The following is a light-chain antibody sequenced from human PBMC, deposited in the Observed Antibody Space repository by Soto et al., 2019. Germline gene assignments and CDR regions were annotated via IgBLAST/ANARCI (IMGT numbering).Light chain of an antibody. V-gene: IGLV4-60*02. CDR3: ETWDSNIHWV. Sequence: QLVLTQSSSASASLGSSVNLTCTLSSGHSSYIIAWHQQQPGKAPRYLMKLEGSGSYNKGSGVPDRFSGSSSGADRYLIISNLQFEDEADYYCETWDSNIHWVFGGGTKSPS. J-gene: IGLJ3*02. CDR2: LEGSGSY. CDR1: SGHSSYI.